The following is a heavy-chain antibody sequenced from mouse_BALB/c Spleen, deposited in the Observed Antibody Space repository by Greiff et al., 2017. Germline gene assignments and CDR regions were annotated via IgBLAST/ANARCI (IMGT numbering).Heavy chain of an antibody. Sequence: VQLQQSGAELVKPGASVKLSCTASGFNIKDTYMHWVKQRPEQGLEWIGRIDPANGNTKYDPKFQGKATITADTSSNTAYLQLSSLTSEDTAVYYCARPGSSQAWFAYWGQGTLVTVSA. J-gene: IGHJ3*01. CDR2: IDPANGNT. D-gene: IGHD1-1*01. CDR1: GFNIKDTY. V-gene: IGHV14-3*02. CDR3: ARPGSSQAWFAY.